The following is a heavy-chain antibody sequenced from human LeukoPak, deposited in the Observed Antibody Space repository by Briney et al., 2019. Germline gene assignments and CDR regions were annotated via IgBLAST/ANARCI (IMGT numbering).Heavy chain of an antibody. J-gene: IGHJ5*02. Sequence: SVKVSCKASGGTSSSYAISWVRQAPGQGLEWMGGIIPIFGTANYAQKFQGRVTITADESTSTAYMELSSLRSEDTAVYYCARSGDSSGYRNWFDPWGQGTLVTVSS. CDR2: IIPIFGTA. CDR3: ARSGDSSGYRNWFDP. CDR1: GGTSSSYA. D-gene: IGHD3-3*01. V-gene: IGHV1-69*13.